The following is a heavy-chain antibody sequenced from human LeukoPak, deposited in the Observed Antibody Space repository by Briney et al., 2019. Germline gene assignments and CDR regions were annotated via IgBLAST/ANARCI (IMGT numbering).Heavy chain of an antibody. V-gene: IGHV4-4*07. Sequence: PSETLSLTCTVSGDFITAYYWGWIRQPAGKGLEWVGRIYTSGSTNYNPSLKSRVTMSVDTSNNQLSLKMSSVTAADTAVYYCARGGGWWNYWGQGTLVTVSS. CDR3: ARGGGWWNY. CDR2: IYTSGST. D-gene: IGHD6-19*01. CDR1: GDFITAYY. J-gene: IGHJ4*02.